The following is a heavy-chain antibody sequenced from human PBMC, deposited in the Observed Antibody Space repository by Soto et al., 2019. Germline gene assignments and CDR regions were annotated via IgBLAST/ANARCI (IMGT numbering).Heavy chain of an antibody. J-gene: IGHJ6*03. V-gene: IGHV1-2*04. Sequence: QVQLVQSGAEVKEPGALVTVSCRASGDRFTDYYMHWVRQAPGQGLEWMVWINPNSGVTKYAQKFQGWVTMTRDTSIRTVYMQLSRLGFDDTAIYYCARESGGATATLDYYYFYMDVWGTGTTVTVSS. CDR3: ARESGGATATLDYYYFYMDV. D-gene: IGHD5-12*01. CDR1: GDRFTDYY. CDR2: INPNSGVT.